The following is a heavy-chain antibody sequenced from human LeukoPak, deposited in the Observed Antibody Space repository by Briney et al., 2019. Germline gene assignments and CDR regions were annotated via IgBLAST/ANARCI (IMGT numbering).Heavy chain of an antibody. J-gene: IGHJ4*02. V-gene: IGHV3-11*01. Sequence: GSLRLSCGASGFSFNESYMTWIRQAPGKGLEWVAYISGRSYSMYYADSVKGRFTISRDNARNSLYLHMNSLRADDTAVYYCARGKRRFDSWGQGTLVTVSS. CDR1: GFSFNESY. CDR2: ISGRSYSM. CDR3: ARGKRRFDS.